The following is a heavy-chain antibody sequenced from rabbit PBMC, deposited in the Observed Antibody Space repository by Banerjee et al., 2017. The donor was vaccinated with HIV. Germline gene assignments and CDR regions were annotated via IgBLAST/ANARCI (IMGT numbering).Heavy chain of an antibody. CDR2: IAGSSSGFT. CDR3: ARSGGIYGYALDL. V-gene: IGHV1S45*01. CDR1: GFSFSSSDY. J-gene: IGHJ3*01. D-gene: IGHD3-3*01. Sequence: QEQLVESGGGLVQPGGSLKLSCKASGFSFSSSDYICWVRQAPGKGLEWISCIAGSSSGFTYSATWATGRFTISKTSSTTVTLQMTSLTAADTATYFCARSGGIYGYALDLWGQGTLVTVS.